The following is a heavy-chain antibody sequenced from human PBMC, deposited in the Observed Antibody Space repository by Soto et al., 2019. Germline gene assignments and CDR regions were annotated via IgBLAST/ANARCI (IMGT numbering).Heavy chain of an antibody. D-gene: IGHD1-26*01. Sequence: GGSLRLSCAASGFTVSSNYMSWVRQAPGKGLEWVSVIYSGGSTYYADSVKGRFTISRDNSKNTLYLQINSLRAEDTAVYYCARDRSDKGVQLVGATGVWYFDLWGRGTLVTVSS. CDR3: ARDRSDKGVQLVGATGVWYFDL. CDR2: IYSGGST. J-gene: IGHJ2*01. V-gene: IGHV3-53*01. CDR1: GFTVSSNY.